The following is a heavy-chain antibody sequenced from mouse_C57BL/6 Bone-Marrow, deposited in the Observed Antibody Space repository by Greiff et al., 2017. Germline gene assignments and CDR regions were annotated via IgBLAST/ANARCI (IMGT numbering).Heavy chain of an antibody. D-gene: IGHD1-1*01. Sequence: EVMLVESGGDLVKPGGSLKLSCAASGFTFSSYGMSWVRQTPDKRLEWVATLSSGGSYTYYPDSVKGRFTISRYNAKHTLYLQMSRLKSEYTAMYDCARHRYYAAFDYWGQGTTLTVSS. CDR2: LSSGGSYT. J-gene: IGHJ2*01. V-gene: IGHV5-6*01. CDR1: GFTFSSYG. CDR3: ARHRYYAAFDY.